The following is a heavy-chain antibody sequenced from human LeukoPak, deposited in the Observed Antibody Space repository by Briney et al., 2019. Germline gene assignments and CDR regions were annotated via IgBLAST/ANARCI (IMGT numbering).Heavy chain of an antibody. CDR3: ARDRDTAVVYYYYGMDV. J-gene: IGHJ6*02. Sequence: GGSLRLSCAASGFTFSSFAMHWVRQAPGKGLEWVAVISYDGSNEYYADSVKGRFTISRDNSKNTLYLQMSSLRTDDTAVYYCARDRDTAVVYYYYGMDVWGQGTTVTVSS. CDR1: GFTFSSFA. CDR2: ISYDGSNE. D-gene: IGHD5-18*01. V-gene: IGHV3-30-3*01.